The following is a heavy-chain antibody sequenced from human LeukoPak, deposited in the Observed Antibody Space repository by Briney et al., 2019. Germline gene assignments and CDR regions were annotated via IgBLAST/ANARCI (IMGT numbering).Heavy chain of an antibody. CDR1: GGSISSSSYY. J-gene: IGHJ3*02. V-gene: IGHV4-39*07. CDR2: IYYSGST. Sequence: SETLSLTCTVSGGSISSSSYYWGWIRQPPGKGLEWIGSIYYSGSTYYNPSLKSRVTISVDTSKNQFSLKLSSVTAADTAVYYCARTCRSEVAFDIWGQGTMVTASS. CDR3: ARTCRSEVAFDI.